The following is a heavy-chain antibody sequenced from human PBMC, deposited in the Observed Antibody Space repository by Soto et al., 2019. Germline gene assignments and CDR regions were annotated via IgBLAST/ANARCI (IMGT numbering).Heavy chain of an antibody. D-gene: IGHD3-3*01. Sequence: ASVKVSCKASGYTFSTYYLHWVRQAPGQGLEWMGIINPRDGSTVYAQKFQGRVTMTRDTSTTTIYMDLSGLSSEVTAVYFCARSILDTTKNYFDYWGQGTLVTVSS. V-gene: IGHV1-46*01. CDR1: GYTFSTYY. CDR3: ARSILDTTKNYFDY. CDR2: INPRDGST. J-gene: IGHJ4*02.